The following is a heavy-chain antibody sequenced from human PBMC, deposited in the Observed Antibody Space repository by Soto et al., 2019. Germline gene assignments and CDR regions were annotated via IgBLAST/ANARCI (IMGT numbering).Heavy chain of an antibody. Sequence: QVQLQESGPGLVKPSETLSLTCAVSGASIRSYHWSWIRQPAGKGLEWIGRMQHTGNTNYNPSLKGRVTMSVDTSKNQISLKMTSVTAADTAVYFCAKDVSSRRWFAPWGQVILVIVSS. D-gene: IGHD3-16*01. CDR2: MQHTGNT. J-gene: IGHJ5*02. CDR1: GASIRSYH. V-gene: IGHV4-4*07. CDR3: AKDVSSRRWFAP.